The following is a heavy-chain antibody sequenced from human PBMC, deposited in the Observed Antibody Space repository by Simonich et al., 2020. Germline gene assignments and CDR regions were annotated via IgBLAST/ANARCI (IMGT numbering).Heavy chain of an antibody. D-gene: IGHD1-26*01. CDR3: ARGGYSGSYNWFDP. J-gene: IGHJ5*02. V-gene: IGHV3-13*01. CDR2: SGTAGDT. Sequence: EVQLVESGGGLVQPGGSLRLSCAASGFTFSSYDMHWVRQARGKGLELVSASGTAGDTYNPGFVKGRFTSSRENAKNSLYLQINSLRAGDTAVYHCARGGYSGSYNWFDPWGQGTLVTVSS. CDR1: GFTFSSYD.